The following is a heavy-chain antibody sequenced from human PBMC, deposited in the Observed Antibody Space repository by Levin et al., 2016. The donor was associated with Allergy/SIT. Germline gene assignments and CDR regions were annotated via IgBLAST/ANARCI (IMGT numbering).Heavy chain of an antibody. D-gene: IGHD3-16*01. CDR2: IYHRGTS. Sequence: WIRQPPGKGLEWIGYIYHRGTSNYNPSLKSRVTISVDTSKNQFSLKLSSVTAADTAVYYCARLSQGDYYGMDVWGQGTTVTVSS. V-gene: IGHV4-59*08. J-gene: IGHJ6*02. CDR3: ARLSQGDYYGMDV.